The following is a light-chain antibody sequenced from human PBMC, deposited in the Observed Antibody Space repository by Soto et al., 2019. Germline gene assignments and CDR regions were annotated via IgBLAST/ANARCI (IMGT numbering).Light chain of an antibody. V-gene: IGKV3-20*01. CDR3: QHYGSSPPIT. J-gene: IGKJ5*01. CDR2: DAS. Sequence: EIVMTQSPATLSVSPGERATLSCRASQSVNSNLAWYQQKPGQAPRLLIYDASSRATGIPDRFSGGGSGTDFTLTISRLEPEDFAVYYCQHYGSSPPITFGQGTRLEI. CDR1: QSVNSN.